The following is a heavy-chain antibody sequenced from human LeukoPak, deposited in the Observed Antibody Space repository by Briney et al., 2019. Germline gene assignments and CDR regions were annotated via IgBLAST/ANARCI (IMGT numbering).Heavy chain of an antibody. CDR2: ISYDGSNK. V-gene: IGHV3-30*18. Sequence: PGRSLRLSCAASGFTFSSYGMHWVRQAPGKGLEWVAVISYDGSNKYYADSVKGRFTISRDNSKNTLYLQMNSLRAEDTAVYYCAKDPPYYYDSSGHNNAFDIWGQGTMVTVSS. D-gene: IGHD3-22*01. CDR3: AKDPPYYYDSSGHNNAFDI. CDR1: GFTFSSYG. J-gene: IGHJ3*02.